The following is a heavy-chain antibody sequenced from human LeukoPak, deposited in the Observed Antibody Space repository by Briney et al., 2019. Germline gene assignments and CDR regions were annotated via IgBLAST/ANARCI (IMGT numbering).Heavy chain of an antibody. CDR3: ARASPPKRYYDILTGANFDY. Sequence: GGSLRLSCAASGFTFSSYAMHWVRQAPGKGLEYVSAISSNGGSTYYANSVKGRFTISRDNSRNTLYLQMGSLRAEDMAVYYCARASPPKRYYDILTGANFDYWGQGTLVTVSS. J-gene: IGHJ4*02. D-gene: IGHD3-9*01. CDR1: GFTFSSYA. CDR2: ISSNGGST. V-gene: IGHV3-64*01.